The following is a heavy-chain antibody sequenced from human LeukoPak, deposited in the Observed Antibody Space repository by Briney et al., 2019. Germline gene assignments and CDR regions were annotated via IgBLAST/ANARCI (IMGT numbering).Heavy chain of an antibody. CDR3: ARDHNILPDGYCSSTSCYLGVY. J-gene: IGHJ4*02. Sequence: PGGSLRLSCAASGFTFSSYSMNWVRQAPGKGLEWVSYISSSSSTIYYADSVKGRFTISRDNAKNSLYLQMNSLRAEDTAVYYCARDHNILPDGYCSSTSCYLGVYWGQGTLVTVSS. CDR1: GFTFSSYS. CDR2: ISSSSSTI. V-gene: IGHV3-48*04. D-gene: IGHD2-2*01.